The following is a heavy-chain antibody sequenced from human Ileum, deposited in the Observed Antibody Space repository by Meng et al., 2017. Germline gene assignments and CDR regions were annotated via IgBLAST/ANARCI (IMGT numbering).Heavy chain of an antibody. J-gene: IGHJ4*02. D-gene: IGHD2-15*01. CDR2: IYLAGSP. CDR1: GGSISSSFY. CDR3: VRHGGKYFDS. V-gene: IGHV4-4*02. Sequence: QVQLQASVPDQVQPLATPSLTCTVSGGSISSSFYWSWVRQSPGNGLEWIGQIYLAGSPNYNPSLESRVTISVDKSKNQFSLRLTSVTAADTAIFYCVRHGGKYFDSWGQGTLVTVSS.